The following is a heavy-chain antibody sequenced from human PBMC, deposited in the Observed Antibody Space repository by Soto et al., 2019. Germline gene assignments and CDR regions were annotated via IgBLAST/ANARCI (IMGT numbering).Heavy chain of an antibody. V-gene: IGHV2-5*02. CDR2: IYWDDDK. J-gene: IGHJ4*02. Sequence: QITLKESGPTRVKPTQTLTLTCTFSGFSLSSRPVGVGWIRQPPGKALERLALIYWDDDKRYSPSLKSRLTITKHTSRNQVVLTMTNVDPVDTATYYCAHRANLQGNWNGGYFDFWGQGALVTVSS. CDR1: GFSLSSRPVG. CDR3: AHRANLQGNWNGGYFDF. D-gene: IGHD1-1*01.